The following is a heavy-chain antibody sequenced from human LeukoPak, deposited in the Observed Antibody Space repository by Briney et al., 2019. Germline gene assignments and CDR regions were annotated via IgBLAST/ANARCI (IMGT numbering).Heavy chain of an antibody. CDR3: ARGRGGGIMLLYDY. CDR1: GYTFTGYY. Sequence: ASMKVSCKASGYTFTGYYMHWVRQAPGQGLEWMGWINPNSGGTNYAQKFQGRVTMTRDTSISTAYMELSDLGPDDTAVYYCARGRGGGIMLLYDYWGQGTLVTVSS. J-gene: IGHJ4*02. CDR2: INPNSGGT. V-gene: IGHV1-2*02. D-gene: IGHD3-16*01.